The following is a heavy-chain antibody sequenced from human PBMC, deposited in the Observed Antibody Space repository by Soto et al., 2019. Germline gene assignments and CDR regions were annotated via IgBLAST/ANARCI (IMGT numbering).Heavy chain of an antibody. D-gene: IGHD2-2*02. J-gene: IGHJ4*02. CDR3: ARGGLYYFDY. Sequence: SETLSLTCAVYGGSFSGYYWSWIRQPPGKGLEWIGEINHSGSTNYNPSLKSRVTISVDTSKNQFSLKLSSVTAADTAVYYCARGGLYYFDYWGQGTLVTVSS. V-gene: IGHV4-34*01. CDR1: GGSFSGYY. CDR2: INHSGST.